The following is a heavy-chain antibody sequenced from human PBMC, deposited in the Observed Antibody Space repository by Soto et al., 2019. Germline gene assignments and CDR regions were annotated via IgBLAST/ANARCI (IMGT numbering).Heavy chain of an antibody. D-gene: IGHD3-22*01. Sequence: SETLSLTCTVSGGSVSSGSYYWSWIRQPPGKGLEWIGYIYYSGSTNYNPSLKSRVTISVDTSKNQFPLKLSSVTAADTAVYYCARDRDYYDSSGYYWYYYGMDVWGQGTTVTVSS. V-gene: IGHV4-61*01. CDR3: ARDRDYYDSSGYYWYYYGMDV. CDR2: IYYSGST. J-gene: IGHJ6*02. CDR1: GGSVSSGSYY.